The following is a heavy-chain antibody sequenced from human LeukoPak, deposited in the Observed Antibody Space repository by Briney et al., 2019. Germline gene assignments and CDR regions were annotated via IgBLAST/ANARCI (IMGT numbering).Heavy chain of an antibody. CDR1: GFTFSSYG. CDR2: IRYDGSNK. CDR3: AKGGYGGNSGDYFDY. J-gene: IGHJ4*02. Sequence: GGSLRLSCAASGFTFSSYGMHWVRQAPGKGLEWVAFIRYDGSNKYYADSVKGRFTISRDNSKNTLYLQMNSLRAEDTAVYYCAKGGYGGNSGDYFDYWGQGTLVTVSS. D-gene: IGHD4-23*01. V-gene: IGHV3-30*02.